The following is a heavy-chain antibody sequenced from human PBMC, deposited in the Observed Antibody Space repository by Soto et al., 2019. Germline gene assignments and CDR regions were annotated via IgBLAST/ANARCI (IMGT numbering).Heavy chain of an antibody. CDR1: GFTFSSYG. CDR2: IWYDGSNK. V-gene: IGHV3-33*01. Sequence: QVQLVESGGGVVQPGRSLRLSCAASGFTFSSYGMHWVRQAPGKGLEWVAVIWYDGSNKYYADSVKGRFTISRDNSKNTLYLQMNSLRAEDTAVYYCARDGAWSDYGMDVWGQGTTVTVSS. CDR3: ARDGAWSDYGMDV. J-gene: IGHJ6*02. D-gene: IGHD3-16*01.